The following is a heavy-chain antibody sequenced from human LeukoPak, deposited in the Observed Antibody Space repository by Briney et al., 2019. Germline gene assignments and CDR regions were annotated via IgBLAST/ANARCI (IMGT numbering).Heavy chain of an antibody. CDR3: AKAFSYSSSSNFDY. D-gene: IGHD6-6*01. CDR2: IHYSGSSGST. V-gene: IGHV4-59*02. CDR1: GGSVTSYY. Sequence: SETLSLTCTVSGGSVTSYYWSWIRQPPGKGLEWIGNIHYSGSSGSTNYNPSLKSRVTTSVDTSTNQLSLRLSSVTAADTAVYYCAKAFSYSSSSNFDYWGQGTLVTVSS. J-gene: IGHJ4*02.